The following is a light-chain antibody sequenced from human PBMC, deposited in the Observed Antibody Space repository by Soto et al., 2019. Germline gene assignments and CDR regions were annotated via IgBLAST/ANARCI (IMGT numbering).Light chain of an antibody. V-gene: IGKV1-5*03. CDR3: QQYNTYWT. Sequence: DIQMTQSPSTLSASVGDRVTITCRASQSISSWLAWYQQKPGEAPKLLIYKASSLESGVPSRFSGSGSGTKFTLTISSLQPDDFATYFCQQYNTYWTFGQGTKVDIK. CDR2: KAS. CDR1: QSISSW. J-gene: IGKJ1*01.